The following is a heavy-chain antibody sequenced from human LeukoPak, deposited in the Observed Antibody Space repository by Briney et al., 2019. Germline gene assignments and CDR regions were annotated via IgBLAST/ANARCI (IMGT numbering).Heavy chain of an antibody. CDR1: GFTFSSYA. D-gene: IGHD2-15*01. Sequence: PGGSLRLSCAASGFTFSSYAIHWVRQAPGKGLEWVAVISYDGSNKYYADSVKGRFTISRDNSKNTLYLQMNSLRAEDTAVYYCAREVAGGSGFDYWGQGTLVTVSS. J-gene: IGHJ4*02. CDR2: ISYDGSNK. CDR3: AREVAGGSGFDY. V-gene: IGHV3-30*04.